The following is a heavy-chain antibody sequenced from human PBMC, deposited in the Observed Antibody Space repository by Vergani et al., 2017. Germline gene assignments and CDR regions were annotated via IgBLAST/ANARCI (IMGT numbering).Heavy chain of an antibody. CDR1: GFTFIMHA. D-gene: IGHD1-20*01. CDR3: ARAYGRYYWFDY. J-gene: IGHJ4*01. V-gene: IGHV3-23*01. CDR2: ISGPGLST. Sequence: EVQLLESGGDLVQPGGSLRLSCAASGFTFIMHAMSWVRQAPGKGLEWVSSISGPGLSTYYADSVKGRFSISRDNAKNTVFLQMHSLRVEDTAVYYCARAYGRYYWFDYWGQRTLVTVSS.